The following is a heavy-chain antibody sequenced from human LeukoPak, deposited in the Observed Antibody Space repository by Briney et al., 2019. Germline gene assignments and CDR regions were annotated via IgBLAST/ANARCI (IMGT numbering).Heavy chain of an antibody. CDR3: ARLNRMGGTYFFDY. V-gene: IGHV3-72*01. CDR2: TRNKANSYST. Sequence: WGSLRLTCAASGFTFSDHYMDWVRQAPGKGLEWVGRTRNKANSYSTEYAASVGDRFTTSRDVSENSLYLQMSSLKTEDTAVYYCARLNRMGGTYFFDYWGQGTLVTVSS. J-gene: IGHJ4*02. CDR1: GFTFSDHY. D-gene: IGHD1-26*01.